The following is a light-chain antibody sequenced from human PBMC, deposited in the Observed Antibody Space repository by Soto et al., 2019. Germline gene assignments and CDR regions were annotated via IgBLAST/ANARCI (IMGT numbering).Light chain of an antibody. CDR1: QGIRNY. Sequence: DIQLTQSPYSLSASVGDGVAITCRASQGIRNYLNWYQQKPGQAPKLLIYDVSHLETGVPSRFSGTASGSDFTFTISSLQPEDIATYYCQHYETLPPTFGGGTKVDI. CDR2: DVS. V-gene: IGKV1-33*01. CDR3: QHYETLPPT. J-gene: IGKJ4*01.